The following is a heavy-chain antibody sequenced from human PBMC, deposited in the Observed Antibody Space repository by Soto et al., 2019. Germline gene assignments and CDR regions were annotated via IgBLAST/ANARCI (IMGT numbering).Heavy chain of an antibody. Sequence: SVKVSCKASGGTFSSYAISWVRQAPGQGLEWMGGIIPIFGTANYAQKFQGRVTITADKSTSTAYMELSSLRSEDTAVYYCERSPILDYYYGMDVWGRGTTVTVSS. V-gene: IGHV1-69*06. CDR2: IIPIFGTA. CDR1: GGTFSSYA. CDR3: ERSPILDYYYGMDV. D-gene: IGHD2-15*01. J-gene: IGHJ6*02.